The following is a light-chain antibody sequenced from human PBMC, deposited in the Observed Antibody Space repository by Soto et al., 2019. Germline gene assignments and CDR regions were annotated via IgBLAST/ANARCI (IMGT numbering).Light chain of an antibody. V-gene: IGKV3-15*01. CDR3: QQRYNWPIT. CDR1: QSVSSN. CDR2: GAS. Sequence: EIVMTQSPATLSVSPWEIATLSFRASQSVSSNLAWYQQKPGQAPRLLIYGASTRATVIPAGFSGSGSGTEFTLTISSLEPEDFSVYYCQQRYNWPITFGQGTRLEI. J-gene: IGKJ5*01.